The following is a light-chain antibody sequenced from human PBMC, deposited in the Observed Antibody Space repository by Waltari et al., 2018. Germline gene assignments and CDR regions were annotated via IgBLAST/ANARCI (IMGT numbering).Light chain of an antibody. Sequence: DIVMTQSPDSLAVSLGERATINCKSSQTVLYSSNNKNYLAWYQQKPGQPPKLLLYWASTRIFGVPHRFSGSGSGTDFTLTINSLQAEDVAVYYCQQYFSTPWTFGQGTKLEIK. CDR1: QTVLYSSNNKNY. CDR3: QQYFSTPWT. V-gene: IGKV4-1*01. J-gene: IGKJ1*01. CDR2: WAS.